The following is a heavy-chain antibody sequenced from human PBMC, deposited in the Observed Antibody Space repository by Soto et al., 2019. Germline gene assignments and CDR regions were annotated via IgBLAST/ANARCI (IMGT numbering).Heavy chain of an antibody. CDR3: AIYTGIAAAGWDY. CDR1: GGSFSGNY. Sequence: SETLSLTCAVYGGSFSGNYWSWIRQPPGKGLEWIGEINHSGSTNYNPSLKSRVTISVDTSKNQFSLKLSSVTAADTAVYYCAIYTGIAAAGWDYWRPGSLVTVSS. J-gene: IGHJ4*02. D-gene: IGHD6-13*01. CDR2: INHSGST. V-gene: IGHV4-34*01.